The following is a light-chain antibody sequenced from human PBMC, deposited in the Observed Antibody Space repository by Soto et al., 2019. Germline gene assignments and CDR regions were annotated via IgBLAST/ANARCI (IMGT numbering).Light chain of an antibody. CDR3: QQYNKWRWT. J-gene: IGKJ1*01. CDR1: QSIDSH. Sequence: EIVMTQSLTTLSVSPGERATLSCRASQSIDSHLAWYQQKPGQAPRVLFSGAVTRAPGIPDRFSGGWSGTEFTLTISSLQSEDSAVYYCQQYNKWRWTFGQGTKVEIK. V-gene: IGKV3-15*01. CDR2: GAV.